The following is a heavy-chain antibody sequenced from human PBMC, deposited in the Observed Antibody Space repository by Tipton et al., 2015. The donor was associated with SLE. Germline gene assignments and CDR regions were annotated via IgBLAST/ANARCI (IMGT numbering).Heavy chain of an antibody. Sequence: SLRLSCVASGFPFSDYDMNWVRQAPGKGLEWISRFTYTGNIFYADSVKGRFTTSRDNAKNSLYLQMNNLRAEDSAVYYCANSRFVPEAYWGQGTLVTVSS. V-gene: IGHV3-69-1*01. CDR2: FTYTGNI. J-gene: IGHJ4*02. CDR1: GFPFSDYD. D-gene: IGHD3-3*01. CDR3: ANSRFVPEAY.